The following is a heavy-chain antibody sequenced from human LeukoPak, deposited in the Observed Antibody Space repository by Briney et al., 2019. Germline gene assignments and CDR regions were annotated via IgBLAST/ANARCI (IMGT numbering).Heavy chain of an antibody. CDR1: GFTFSSDW. J-gene: IGHJ3*02. CDR3: ARAAPLRSTYYDFWSGYSPWVGAFDI. D-gene: IGHD3-3*01. Sequence: PGGSLRLSCAASGFTFSSDWMSWVRQAPGKGLEWVANINQDGSEKYYVDSVKGRFTISRDNAKNSLYLQMSSLRAEDTAVYYCARAAPLRSTYYDFWSGYSPWVGAFDIWGQGTMVTVSS. V-gene: IGHV3-7*01. CDR2: INQDGSEK.